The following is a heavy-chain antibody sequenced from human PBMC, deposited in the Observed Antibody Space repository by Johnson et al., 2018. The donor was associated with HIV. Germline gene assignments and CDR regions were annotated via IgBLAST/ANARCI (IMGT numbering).Heavy chain of an antibody. D-gene: IGHD1-14*01. V-gene: IGHV3-30*18. J-gene: IGHJ3*02. Sequence: QVQLVESGGGVVQPGRFLRLSCAASGFSFSGYGMHWVRQAPGKGLEWVAIVSYDGSKKYYPDSVKGRFTISRDNSKNTLYLQMDSLRAEDTAVYYCAKIRTSGTGDAFDIWGQGTMVTVSS. CDR1: GFSFSGYG. CDR3: AKIRTSGTGDAFDI. CDR2: VSYDGSKK.